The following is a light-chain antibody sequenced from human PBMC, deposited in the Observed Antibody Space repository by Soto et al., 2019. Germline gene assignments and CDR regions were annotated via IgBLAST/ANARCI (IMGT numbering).Light chain of an antibody. V-gene: IGKV3-15*01. CDR2: DAS. CDR1: ESDSRN. J-gene: IGKJ3*01. CDR3: QQYDNLPLT. Sequence: EVVMTQSPATLSVSPGERATLSCRASESDSRNLSWYQHKPGQAPRLLIYDASTRATGIPDRFSGGGSGTEFTLTISSLQSEDFAVYFCQQYDNLPLTFGPGTKVDIK.